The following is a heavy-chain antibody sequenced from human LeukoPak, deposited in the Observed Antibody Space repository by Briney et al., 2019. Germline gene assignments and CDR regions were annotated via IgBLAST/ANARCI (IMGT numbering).Heavy chain of an antibody. CDR2: INHSGST. CDR3: ARGVYSSGSIYYYYYYGMDV. J-gene: IGHJ6*02. Sequence: SETLSLTCAVYGGSFSGYYWSWIRQPPGKGLEWIGEINHSGSTNYNPSLKSRVTISVDTSKNQFSLKLSSVTAADTAVYYCARGVYSSGSIYYYYYYGMDVWGQGTTVTVSS. V-gene: IGHV4-34*01. CDR1: GGSFSGYY. D-gene: IGHD3-22*01.